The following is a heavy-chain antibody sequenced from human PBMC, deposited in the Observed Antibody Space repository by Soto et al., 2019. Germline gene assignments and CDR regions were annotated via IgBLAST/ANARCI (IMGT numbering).Heavy chain of an antibody. V-gene: IGHV4-59*08. CDR3: VRQGIDYLHGLVDV. J-gene: IGHJ6*02. Sequence: QVQLQQSGPRLVKPSETLSLTCTVSSGPDRSHNWGWIRQPPGRGLEWIGYVYYTGDTAYNPSLWSRVPXSADTSTNATSLTLSSVTAADTAVYYCVRQGIDYLHGLVDVWGQGNTVSVSS. CDR1: SGPDRSHN. CDR2: VYYTGDT. D-gene: IGHD4-17*01.